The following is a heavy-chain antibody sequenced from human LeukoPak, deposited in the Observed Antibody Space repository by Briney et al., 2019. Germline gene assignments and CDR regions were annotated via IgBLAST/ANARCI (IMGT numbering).Heavy chain of an antibody. D-gene: IGHD3-22*01. V-gene: IGHV3-66*01. CDR2: IFSGGST. CDR1: GFTVSSKY. Sequence: PGGSLRLSCVASGFTVSSKYMSWVRQAPGKGLEWVSVIFSGGSTYYADSVKGRFTVSRDNSKNTLYLQMSSLRAEDTAVYYCVKADYYDTSNYYYRYFQYWGQGTLVTVSS. J-gene: IGHJ1*01. CDR3: VKADYYDTSNYYYRYFQY.